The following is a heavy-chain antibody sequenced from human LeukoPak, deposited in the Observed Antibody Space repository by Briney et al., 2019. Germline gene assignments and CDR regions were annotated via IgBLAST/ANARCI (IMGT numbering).Heavy chain of an antibody. V-gene: IGHV1-24*01. CDR2: FDPEDGET. Sequence: ASVKVSCKVSGYTLTELSMHWVRQAPGKGLEWMGGFDPEDGETIYARKFQGRVTMTTDTSTSTAYMELRSLRSDDTAVYYCARESYCSSTSCYSDYYYYGMDVWGQGTTVTVSS. D-gene: IGHD2-2*01. J-gene: IGHJ6*02. CDR1: GYTLTELS. CDR3: ARESYCSSTSCYSDYYYYGMDV.